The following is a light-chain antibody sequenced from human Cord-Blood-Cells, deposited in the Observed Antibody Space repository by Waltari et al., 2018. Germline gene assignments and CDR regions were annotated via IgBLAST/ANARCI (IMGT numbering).Light chain of an antibody. CDR3: SSYTSSSTVV. Sequence: QSALTQPASVSGSPGQSITISCTGTSSDVGGYNYVSWYQQHPGKAPKLMIYDVRNRPSGVSNRFSGSKSGNTGSLTISGLQAEDEADYYCSSYTSSSTVVVGGGTKLTVL. CDR1: SSDVGGYNY. V-gene: IGLV2-14*01. J-gene: IGLJ2*01. CDR2: DVR.